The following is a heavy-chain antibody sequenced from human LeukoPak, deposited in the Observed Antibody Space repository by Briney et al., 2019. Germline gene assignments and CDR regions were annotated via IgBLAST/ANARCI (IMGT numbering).Heavy chain of an antibody. J-gene: IGHJ5*02. Sequence: SETLSLTCAVSGGSLSDDNWWTWVRQPPGKGLEWIGEIYHSGDTNYNPSLKSRITMSIDGSKNQFSLKLSFVTAADTAVYYCARDVGFELLGSWGQGTLVTVSS. V-gene: IGHV4-4*02. CDR2: IYHSGDT. CDR3: ARDVGFELLGS. D-gene: IGHD2-15*01. CDR1: GGSLSDDNW.